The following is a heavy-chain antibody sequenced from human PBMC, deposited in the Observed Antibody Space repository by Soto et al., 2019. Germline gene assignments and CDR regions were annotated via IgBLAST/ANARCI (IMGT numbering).Heavy chain of an antibody. CDR3: ASGLLRFLEWFPFFY. CDR1: GFTFSNYG. CDR2: ISVSGGT. J-gene: IGHJ4*02. V-gene: IGHV3-23*01. Sequence: GSLRLSCAASGFTFSNYGVNWVRQAPGKGLEWVSGISVSGGTYYADSVKGRFTISRDNSKNTLYLQMNSLRAEDTAVYYCASGLLRFLEWFPFFYWGQGTLVTVSS. D-gene: IGHD3-3*01.